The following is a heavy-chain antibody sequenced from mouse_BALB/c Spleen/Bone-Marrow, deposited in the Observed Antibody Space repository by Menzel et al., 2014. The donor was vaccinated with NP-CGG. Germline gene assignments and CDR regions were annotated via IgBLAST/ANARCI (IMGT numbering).Heavy chain of an antibody. CDR1: GFAFSSYD. D-gene: IGHD2-3*01. CDR2: ISSGGGST. CDR3: ARHEDGYYDAMDY. V-gene: IGHV5-12-1*01. Sequence: EVQVVESGGGLVKPGGSLKLSCAASGFAFSSYDMSWVRQTPEKRLEWVAYISSGGGSTYYPDTVKGRFTISRDNAKNNLYLQMSSLKSEDTAMYYCARHEDGYYDAMDYWGQGTSVTVSS. J-gene: IGHJ4*01.